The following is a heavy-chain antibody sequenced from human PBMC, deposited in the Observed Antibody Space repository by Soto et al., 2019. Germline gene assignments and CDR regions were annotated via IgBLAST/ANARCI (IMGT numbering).Heavy chain of an antibody. CDR3: AREGGVWGSFRYFDY. D-gene: IGHD3-16*02. V-gene: IGHV1-18*04. Sequence: QVQLVQSGVEVQKPGASVKVSCKASGYTFTSYVINWLRQAPGQGLEWMGWISPSNGNTNYGQKLQGRVTMTTDTSTSIAYMELRSLRSDDTAVYYCAREGGVWGSFRYFDYWGQGTLVTVSS. CDR2: ISPSNGNT. J-gene: IGHJ4*02. CDR1: GYTFTSYV.